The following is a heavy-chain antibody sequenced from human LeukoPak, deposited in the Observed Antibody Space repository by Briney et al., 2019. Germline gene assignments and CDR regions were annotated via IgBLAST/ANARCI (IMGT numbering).Heavy chain of an antibody. V-gene: IGHV1-2*02. CDR3: GRGQVDGNKDY. J-gene: IGHJ4*01. CDR2: INPNSGGT. D-gene: IGHD2/OR15-2a*01. CDR1: GYTFTDYY. Sequence: ASVKVSCKASGYTFTDYYMHWVRQAPGQGLEWMGWINPNSGGTNYAEKFQGRVTMTRDTSISTVYMELSRLRSDDTAVYSCGRGQVDGNKDYWGQGTLVAVSS.